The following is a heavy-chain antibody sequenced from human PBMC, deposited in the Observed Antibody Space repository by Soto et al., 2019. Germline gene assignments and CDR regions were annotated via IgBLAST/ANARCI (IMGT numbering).Heavy chain of an antibody. D-gene: IGHD1-26*01. CDR2: VYYNGNT. V-gene: IGHV4-39*01. J-gene: IGHJ4*02. Sequence: SETLSLTCSVSGCSTRSILHQWVWIRQPPGKGLEWIGNVYYNGNTFYTPTLKSQLTISDDTSKKQISLRLKSATAADTALYYCARLSGTYNDRYFDFWGQG. CDR3: ARLSGTYNDRYFDF. CDR1: GCSTRSILHQ.